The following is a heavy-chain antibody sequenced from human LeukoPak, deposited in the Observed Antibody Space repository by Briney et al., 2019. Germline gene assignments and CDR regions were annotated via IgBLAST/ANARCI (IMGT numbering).Heavy chain of an antibody. CDR3: TTRSGDFWSGFVN. CDR2: FDPEEAKM. J-gene: IGHJ4*02. D-gene: IGHD3-3*01. CDR1: GYSLSELS. V-gene: IGHV1-24*01. Sequence: ASVKVSCKVSGYSLSELSIQWVRQASGKGLECVGGFDPEEAKMVYAQNFQGRVTMTEDTSTQTAYMELSGLTSGDTAVYYCTTRSGDFWSGFVNWGQGTLVTVSS.